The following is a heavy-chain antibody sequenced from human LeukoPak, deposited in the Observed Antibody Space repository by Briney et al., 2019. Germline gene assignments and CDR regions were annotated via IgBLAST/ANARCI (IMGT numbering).Heavy chain of an antibody. J-gene: IGHJ4*02. CDR1: GYTFTGYY. CDR2: INPNSGCT. Sequence: ASVKVSCKASGYTFTGYYMHWVRQAPGQGLEWMGWINPNSGCTNYAQKFQGRVTMTRGTSISKAYMELSRLRSDDMAVYYCARGGAASGMRTKNYWGQGTLVTVSS. D-gene: IGHD6-13*01. V-gene: IGHV1-2*02. CDR3: ARGGAASGMRTKNY.